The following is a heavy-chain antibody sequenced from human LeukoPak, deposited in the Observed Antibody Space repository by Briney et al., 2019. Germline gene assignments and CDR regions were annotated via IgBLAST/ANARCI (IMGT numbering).Heavy chain of an antibody. CDR1: GFTFSSYA. CDR2: ISGGGGST. J-gene: IGHJ4*02. CDR3: ASLGYGDYQFKPFDY. D-gene: IGHD4-17*01. V-gene: IGHV3-23*01. Sequence: GGSLRLSCAASGFTFSSYAMSWVRQAPGKGLEWVSAISGGGGSTYYADSVKGRFTISRDNAKNSLYLQMNSLRAEDTAVYYCASLGYGDYQFKPFDYWGQGTLVTVSS.